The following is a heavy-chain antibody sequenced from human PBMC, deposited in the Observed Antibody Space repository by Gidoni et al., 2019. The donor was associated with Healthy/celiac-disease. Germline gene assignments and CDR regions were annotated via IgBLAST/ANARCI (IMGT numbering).Heavy chain of an antibody. CDR1: GFTFSSYD. J-gene: IGHJ6*02. CDR2: IGTAGDT. D-gene: IGHD5-12*01. V-gene: IGHV3-13*01. Sequence: EVQLVESGGGLVQPGGSLRLSCAASGFTFSSYDMHWVRQATGKGLEWVSAIGTAGDTYYPGSVKCRFTISRENAKNSLYLQMNSLRAGDTAVYYCARGGRWLQYYYYYGMDVWGQGTTVTVSS. CDR3: ARGGRWLQYYYYYGMDV.